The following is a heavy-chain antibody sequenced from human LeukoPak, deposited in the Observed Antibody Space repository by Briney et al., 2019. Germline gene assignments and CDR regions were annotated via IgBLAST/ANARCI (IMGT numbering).Heavy chain of an antibody. V-gene: IGHV3-7*01. CDR3: ARTPYGDDAFDI. D-gene: IGHD4-17*01. J-gene: IGHJ3*02. CDR1: GFTFSSYW. CDR2: IKQDGSEK. Sequence: GGSLRLSCAASGFTFSSYWMSWVRQAPEKGLEWVANIKQDGSEKYYVDSVKGRFTISRDNAKNSPYLQMNSLRAEDTAVYYCARTPYGDDAFDIWGQGTMVTVSS.